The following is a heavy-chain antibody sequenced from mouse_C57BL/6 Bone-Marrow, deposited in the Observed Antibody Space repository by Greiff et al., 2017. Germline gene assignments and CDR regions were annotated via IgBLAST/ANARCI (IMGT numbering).Heavy chain of an antibody. CDR2: SRNKANDYTT. CDR1: GFTFSDFY. D-gene: IGHD2-3*01. Sequence: EVQLVESGGGLVQSGRSLRLSCATSGFTFSDFYMEWVRQAPGKGLEWIAASRNKANDYTTEYSASVKGRFIVSRDTSQSILYLQMNALRAEDTAIYYCARDDGYYVPFAYWGQGTLVTVSA. J-gene: IGHJ3*01. CDR3: ARDDGYYVPFAY. V-gene: IGHV7-1*01.